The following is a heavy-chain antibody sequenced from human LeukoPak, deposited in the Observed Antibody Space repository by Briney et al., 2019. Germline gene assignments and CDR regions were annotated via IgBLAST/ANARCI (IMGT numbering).Heavy chain of an antibody. CDR2: IIPIFSTA. CDR3: ARGRDYGDYRTFAY. Sequence: SVKVSCKASVGTFSSYAISWVRQAPGQGLEWMGGIIPIFSTANYAQTFQDRVTMSADKSTSTAYMELSSLRSEDTAVYYCARGRDYGDYRTFAYWGQGTMVTVSS. CDR1: VGTFSSYA. V-gene: IGHV1-69*06. D-gene: IGHD4-17*01. J-gene: IGHJ4*02.